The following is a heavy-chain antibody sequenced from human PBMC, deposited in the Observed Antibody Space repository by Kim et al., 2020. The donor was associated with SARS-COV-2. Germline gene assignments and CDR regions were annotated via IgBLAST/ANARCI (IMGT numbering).Heavy chain of an antibody. CDR1: GFRFRSYA. J-gene: IGHJ4*02. Sequence: GGSLRLSCGVSGFRFRSYALPWVRPGPAPGLAWRAVIAWYGSVRTHAESLWGRFTISRDNSKNTLYLQMNSLRVEDTAVYYCARELGGRRSSLYWGQGTLVVVSS. D-gene: IGHD3-10*01. CDR3: ARELGGRRSSLY. V-gene: IGHV3-30*04. CDR2: IAWYGSVR.